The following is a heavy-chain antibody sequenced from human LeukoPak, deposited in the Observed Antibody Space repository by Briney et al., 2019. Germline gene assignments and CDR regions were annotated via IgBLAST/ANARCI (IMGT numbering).Heavy chain of an antibody. V-gene: IGHV3-33*06. CDR1: GFTYSSYG. CDR2: IWYDGSNK. D-gene: IGHD3-10*01. Sequence: GGSLRLSCAASGFTYSSYGMHWVRQAPGKGLEWVAVIWYDGSNKYYADSVKGRFTISRDNSKNTLYLQMNSLRAEDTAVYYCAKDTWFGELVGYFDYWVQGTLVTVSS. J-gene: IGHJ4*02. CDR3: AKDTWFGELVGYFDY.